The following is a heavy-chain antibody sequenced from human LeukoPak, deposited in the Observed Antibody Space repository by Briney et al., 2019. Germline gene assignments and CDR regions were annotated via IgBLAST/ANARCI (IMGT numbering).Heavy chain of an antibody. D-gene: IGHD6-13*01. CDR2: ISSSGGST. CDR3: ATWAGTATGFSGPFDY. V-gene: IGHV3-23*01. J-gene: IGHJ4*02. CDR1: GFTFSSYA. Sequence: PGGSLRLSCAASGFTFSSYAMTWVRQAPGKGLEWVSSISSSGGSTYYADPVKGRFTISRDNARNSLYLQMNSLRGDDTAVYYCATWAGTATGFSGPFDYWSQGTPVTVSS.